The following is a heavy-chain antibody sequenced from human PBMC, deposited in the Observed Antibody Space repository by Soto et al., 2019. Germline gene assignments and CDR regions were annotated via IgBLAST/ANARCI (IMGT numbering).Heavy chain of an antibody. V-gene: IGHV1-8*01. Sequence: QVQLVQSGAEVKKPGASVKVSCKASGYTFTSYDINWVRQATGQGLEWMGWMNPNSGNTGYAQKFQGRVTMTRNTSISTAYMELSSLRSEDTAVYYCARGREETIYSNYATGGPPDYWGQGTLVTVSS. CDR1: GYTFTSYD. J-gene: IGHJ4*02. CDR2: MNPNSGNT. D-gene: IGHD4-4*01. CDR3: ARGREETIYSNYATGGPPDY.